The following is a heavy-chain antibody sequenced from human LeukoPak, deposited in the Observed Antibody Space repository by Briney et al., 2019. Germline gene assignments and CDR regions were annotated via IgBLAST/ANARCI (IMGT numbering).Heavy chain of an antibody. D-gene: IGHD5-12*01. CDR3: ASVDFFDPWA. V-gene: IGHV3-21*01. CDR2: ISSSSSYI. Sequence: GGSLRLSCAASGFTFSSYSMNWVRQAPGKGLEWVSSISSSSSYIYYADSVKGRFTISRDNAKNSPYLQMNSLRAEDTAVYYCASVDFFDPWAWGQGTLVTVSS. CDR1: GFTFSSYS. J-gene: IGHJ5*02.